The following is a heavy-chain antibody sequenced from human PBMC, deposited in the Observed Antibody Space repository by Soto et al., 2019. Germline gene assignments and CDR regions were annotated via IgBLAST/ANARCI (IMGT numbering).Heavy chain of an antibody. Sequence: QVPLVESGGGVVQPGRSLRLSCAASGFTFSSYGMHWVRQAPGKGLEWVAVICYDGSNKYYADSVKGRFTISRDNSTNTLYLQLNSLRAEDTAVYYCARELWGSGGPIGYFQHWGQGTLVTVSS. CDR1: GFTFSSYG. J-gene: IGHJ1*01. D-gene: IGHD2-21*01. V-gene: IGHV3-33*01. CDR2: ICYDGSNK. CDR3: ARELWGSGGPIGYFQH.